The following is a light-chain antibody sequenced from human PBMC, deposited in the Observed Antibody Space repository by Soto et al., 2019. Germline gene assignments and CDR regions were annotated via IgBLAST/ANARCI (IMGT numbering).Light chain of an antibody. J-gene: IGLJ1*01. CDR2: DVT. Sequence: QSALTQPRSVSGSPGQSVTVSCTGTSSDVGGHDYVSWYQHHPGEAPKLIIYDVTKRPSGVPDRFSGSKSGNTASLTISVLQAEDEADYHFCSYAEKYFYVFGGGTKVTVL. CDR1: SSDVGGHDY. V-gene: IGLV2-11*01. CDR3: CSYAEKYFYV.